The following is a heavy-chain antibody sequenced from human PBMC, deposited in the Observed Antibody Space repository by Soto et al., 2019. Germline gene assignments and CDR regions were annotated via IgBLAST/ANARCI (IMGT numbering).Heavy chain of an antibody. V-gene: IGHV4-34*01. CDR1: DGSSNSYY. CDR2: INHSGST. CDR3: ARGGLIRGVLYY. J-gene: IGHJ4*02. Sequence: QVQLQQWGAGLLKPSETLSLTCAVYDGSSNSYYWSWIRQPPGKGLEWIGEINHSGSTNYNASLKSRVTISEDTSKKQFSLELRFVTAADTAVYYCARGGLIRGVLYYWGQGTLVTVSS. D-gene: IGHD3-10*01.